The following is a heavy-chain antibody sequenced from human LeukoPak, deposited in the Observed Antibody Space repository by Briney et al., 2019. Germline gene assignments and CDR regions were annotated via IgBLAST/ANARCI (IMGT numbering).Heavy chain of an antibody. D-gene: IGHD1-26*01. CDR1: GYTFTGYD. V-gene: IGHV1-8*01. J-gene: IGHJ4*02. CDR3: TRGSLSGSSRDY. CDR2: MNPSTGDT. Sequence: ASVRVSCKASGYTFTGYDINWVRQAIGQGLVWMGWMNPSTGDTGYAQKFQGRVTMTRNTSVDTAFMELSGLGSEDTAVYYCTRGSLSGSSRDYWGQGTLVTVSS.